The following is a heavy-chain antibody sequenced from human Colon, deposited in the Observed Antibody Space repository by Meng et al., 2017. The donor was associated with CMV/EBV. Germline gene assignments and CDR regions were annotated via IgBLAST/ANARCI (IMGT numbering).Heavy chain of an antibody. D-gene: IGHD3-3*01. J-gene: IGHJ6*02. CDR2: ISSHNGNT. CDR3: ARVGFWSGSYSTYFYYGMDV. Sequence: ASVLVSCKASGYNFTSYAMTWVRQAPGQGLEWMGWISSHNGNTNYAQKFQRRVTMTTDTVTSTVYMDLRSLRSDDTAVYYCARVGFWSGSYSTYFYYGMDVWGQGTAVTVSS. CDR1: GYNFTSYA. V-gene: IGHV1-18*01.